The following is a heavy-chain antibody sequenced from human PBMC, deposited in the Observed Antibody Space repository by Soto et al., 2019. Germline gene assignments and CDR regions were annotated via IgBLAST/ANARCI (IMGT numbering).Heavy chain of an antibody. CDR1: AFTFSNYG. Sequence: QVQLVESGGGVVQPGRSLRLTCAASAFTFSNYGMHWVRQAPGKGLEWVAVISYDGSNKYYADSVKGRFTISRDNSTNTLYLQMNRLSAEDTAVYYCEKDIYGTGTTGPFDYWGQGTLVTVSS. D-gene: IGHD1-1*01. J-gene: IGHJ4*02. CDR3: EKDIYGTGTTGPFDY. CDR2: ISYDGSNK. V-gene: IGHV3-30*18.